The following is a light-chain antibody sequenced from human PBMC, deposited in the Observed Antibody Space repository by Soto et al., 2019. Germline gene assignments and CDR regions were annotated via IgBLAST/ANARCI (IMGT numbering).Light chain of an antibody. Sequence: QPASVSGSPGQSITISCTGTSSDIGSNNYVSWFQQRPGKAPTLIIYEVSNRPSGVSTHFSGSKSGNTASLTISGLLPEDEAEYYCSSYTTTTRLFGGGTKLTVL. CDR1: SSDIGSNNY. J-gene: IGLJ3*02. CDR3: SSYTTTTRL. V-gene: IGLV2-14*01. CDR2: EVS.